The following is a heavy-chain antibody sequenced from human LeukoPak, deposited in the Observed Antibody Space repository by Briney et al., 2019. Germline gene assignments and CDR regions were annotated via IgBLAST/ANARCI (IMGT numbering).Heavy chain of an antibody. V-gene: IGHV4-31*03. CDR2: IYYSGST. CDR3: ARDPEYSSGWYNWFDP. CDR1: GGSISSGGYY. J-gene: IGHJ5*02. Sequence: PSETLSLTCTVSGGSISSGGYYWSWIRQHPGKGLEWIGYIYYSGSTYYNPSLKSRVTISVDTSKNQFSLKLSSVTAADTDVYYCARDPEYSSGWYNWFDPWGQGTLVTVSS. D-gene: IGHD6-19*01.